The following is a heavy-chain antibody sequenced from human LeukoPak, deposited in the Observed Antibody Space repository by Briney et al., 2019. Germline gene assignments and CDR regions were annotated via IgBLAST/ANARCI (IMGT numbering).Heavy chain of an antibody. D-gene: IGHD2-2*01. J-gene: IGHJ4*02. V-gene: IGHV1-18*01. CDR1: GYTFTSYG. CDR3: ARAVLPVAVKPVFDY. Sequence: ASVKVSCKASGYTFTSYGISWVRQAPGQGLEWMGWISPYNGNANYAQMFQGRVTMTADTSTSTAHMELRSLRSDDTAVYYCARAVLPVAVKPVFDYWGQGTLVTVSS. CDR2: ISPYNGNA.